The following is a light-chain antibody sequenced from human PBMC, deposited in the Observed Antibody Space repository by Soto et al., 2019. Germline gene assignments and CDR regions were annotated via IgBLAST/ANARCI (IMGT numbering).Light chain of an antibody. Sequence: DIVMTYSPLSLPVTPGEPASISCRSIQSLLHSNGYNYLDWYLQKPGQSPHLLIYLGSNRAYGVHYRFSGIASGTDFTLKIRRLEAGDFGVYYCIQARQAPYTIGRGTRLEI. CDR3: IQARQAPYT. J-gene: IGKJ5*01. CDR1: QSLLHSNGYNY. V-gene: IGKV2-28*01. CDR2: LGS.